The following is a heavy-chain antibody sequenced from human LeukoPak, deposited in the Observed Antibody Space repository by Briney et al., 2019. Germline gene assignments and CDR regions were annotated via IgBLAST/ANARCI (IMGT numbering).Heavy chain of an antibody. J-gene: IGHJ4*02. D-gene: IGHD5-18*01. CDR3: ARHRKVDTAGDY. CDR1: GGSTSSSSYY. V-gene: IGHV4-39*01. CDR2: IYYTGST. Sequence: PSETLSLTCTVSGGSTSSSSYYWSWVRQPPGKGLEWIGSIYYTGSTYYNPYLKSRVTISLDTSKNQFSLKLISVTAADTAVYYCARHRKVDTAGDYWRQGTLVTVSS.